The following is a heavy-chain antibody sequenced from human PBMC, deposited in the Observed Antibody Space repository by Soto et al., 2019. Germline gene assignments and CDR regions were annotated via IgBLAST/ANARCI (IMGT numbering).Heavy chain of an antibody. D-gene: IGHD6-13*01. CDR3: ERTSAAGKYYYGMEV. Sequence: GESLKISCKGSGYSFTNYWIGWVRQMPGKGLEWMGIIYPGDSDTRYSPSFQGQVTISADKSISTAYLQWSSLKASDTAMYYCERTSAAGKYYYGMEVWGQGTTVTVSS. CDR1: GYSFTNYW. CDR2: IYPGDSDT. J-gene: IGHJ6*02. V-gene: IGHV5-51*01.